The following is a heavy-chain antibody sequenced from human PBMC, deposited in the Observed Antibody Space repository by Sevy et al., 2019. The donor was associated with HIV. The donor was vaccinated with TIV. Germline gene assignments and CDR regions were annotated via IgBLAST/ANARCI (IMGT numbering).Heavy chain of an antibody. Sequence: GGSLRLSCAASGFTFEDYALHRVRQVPGKGLEWVSGISWNRGRIGYADSVKGRFTISRDNAKNSLYLQMNSLRAEDTAFYYCAKDSYYDSSGYFDAWGQGTLVTVSS. CDR1: GFTFEDYA. J-gene: IGHJ4*02. V-gene: IGHV3-9*01. CDR2: ISWNRGRI. CDR3: AKDSYYDSSGYFDA. D-gene: IGHD3-22*01.